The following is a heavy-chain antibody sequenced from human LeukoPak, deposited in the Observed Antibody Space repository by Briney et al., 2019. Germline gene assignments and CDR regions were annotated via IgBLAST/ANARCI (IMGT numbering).Heavy chain of an antibody. D-gene: IGHD2-21*02. CDR3: ASPRYCGGDCYYFDL. V-gene: IGHV4-59*08. J-gene: IGHJ2*01. CDR1: GGSISSYY. Sequence: SETLSLTCTVSGGSISSYYWSWIRQPPGKGLEWIGYIYYSGSTYYNPSLKSRVTISVDTSKNQFSLKLSSVTAADTAVYYCASPRYCGGDCYYFDLWGRGTLVTVSS. CDR2: IYYSGST.